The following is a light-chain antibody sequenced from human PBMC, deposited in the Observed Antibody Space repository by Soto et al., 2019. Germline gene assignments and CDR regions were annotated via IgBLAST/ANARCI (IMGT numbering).Light chain of an antibody. Sequence: QSVLTQPASVSGSPGQSITISCTGTSSDVGGYNYVSWYQQHPGKAPKLMIYEVSNRPSGVSNRFSGSKSGNTASLTISELQAEDEADYYCSSYTSSSTLYVFGTGTKVTLL. J-gene: IGLJ1*01. CDR3: SSYTSSSTLYV. V-gene: IGLV2-14*01. CDR1: SSDVGGYNY. CDR2: EVS.